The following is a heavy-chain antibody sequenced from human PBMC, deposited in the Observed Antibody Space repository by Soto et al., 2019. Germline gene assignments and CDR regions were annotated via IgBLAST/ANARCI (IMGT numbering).Heavy chain of an antibody. CDR3: ARDLSGSSGYSSEGDY. CDR1: GFTFSSYG. CDR2: IWYDGSNK. D-gene: IGHD3-22*01. V-gene: IGHV3-33*01. J-gene: IGHJ4*02. Sequence: GGSLRLSCAASGFTFSSYGMHWVRQAPGKGLEWVAVIWYDGSNKYYADSVKGRFTISRDNSKNTLYLQMNSLRAEDTAVYYCARDLSGSSGYSSEGDYWDQGTLVTVSS.